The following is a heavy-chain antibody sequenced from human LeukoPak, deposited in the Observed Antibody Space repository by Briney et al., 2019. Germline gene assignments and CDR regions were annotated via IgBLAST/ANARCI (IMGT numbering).Heavy chain of an antibody. D-gene: IGHD1-14*01. V-gene: IGHV3-48*04. CDR2: ISSSSSTI. J-gene: IGHJ3*02. CDR3: ARYQPRKMSAFDI. CDR1: GFTFSSYS. Sequence: GGSLRLSCAASGFTFSSYSMNWVRQAPGKGLEWVSYISSSSSTIYYADSVKGRFTISRDNAKNSLYLQMNSLRAEDTAVYYCARYQPRKMSAFDIWGQGTMVTVSS.